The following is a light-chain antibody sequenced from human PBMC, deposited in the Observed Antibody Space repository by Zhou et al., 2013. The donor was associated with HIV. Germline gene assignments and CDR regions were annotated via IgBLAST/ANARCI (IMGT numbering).Light chain of an antibody. CDR2: DAS. Sequence: EIVLTQSPATLSLSPGERATLSCRASQSVSSYLAWYQQKPGQAPRLLIYDASNRATGIPARFSGSGSGTDFTLTISSLEPEDFAMYYCQQYASSPWTFGQGTKVEIK. V-gene: IGKV3-11*01. CDR1: QSVSSY. J-gene: IGKJ1*01. CDR3: QQYASSPWT.